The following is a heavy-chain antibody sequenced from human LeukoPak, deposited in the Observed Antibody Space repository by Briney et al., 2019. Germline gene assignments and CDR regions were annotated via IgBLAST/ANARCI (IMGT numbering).Heavy chain of an antibody. D-gene: IGHD3-10*01. Sequence: SGTLSLTCTVSGGSIISSSIYWGWIRQPPGKGLGWIASVFYSGTTSYNPSLKSRVTISVDTSQNQFSLKLSSMTAADTAVYYCARAGALYYWGQGTLVTVSS. CDR2: VFYSGTT. V-gene: IGHV4-39*07. CDR1: GGSIISSSIY. CDR3: ARAGALYY. J-gene: IGHJ4*02.